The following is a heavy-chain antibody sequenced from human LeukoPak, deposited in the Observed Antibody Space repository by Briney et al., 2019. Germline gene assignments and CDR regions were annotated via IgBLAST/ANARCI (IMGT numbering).Heavy chain of an antibody. CDR1: GFTFSLYS. Sequence: GGSLRLSCAASGFTFSLYSMTWVRQAPGKGLEWVSSISRSSRDIYYVDSVKGRFTISRDNAKNALSLQMNSLRAEDTAVYYCARDNGRTILQHWGQGTLVTVSS. CDR3: ARDNGRTILQH. CDR2: ISRSSRDI. D-gene: IGHD1-14*01. J-gene: IGHJ1*01. V-gene: IGHV3-21*01.